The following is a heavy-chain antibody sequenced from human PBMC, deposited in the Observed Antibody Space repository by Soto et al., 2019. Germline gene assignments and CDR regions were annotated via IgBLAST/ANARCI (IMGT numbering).Heavy chain of an antibody. Sequence: GASVKVSCKVSGYKFSEISVHWVRQAPGKGPEWMGGIDPEDGERMYAQKWQGRVTIDEDTSPDTAYMELNSLTSEDTAVYYCATDLRRDTISGVVVPKARGTFEYWGQGTLVTVSS. CDR1: GYKFSEIS. CDR3: ATDLRRDTISGVVVPKARGTFEY. V-gene: IGHV1-24*01. J-gene: IGHJ4*02. CDR2: IDPEDGER. D-gene: IGHD3-3*01.